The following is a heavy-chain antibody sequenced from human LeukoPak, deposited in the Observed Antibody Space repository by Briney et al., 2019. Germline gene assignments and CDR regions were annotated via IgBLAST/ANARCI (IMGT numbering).Heavy chain of an antibody. CDR3: ARDYYGSGSSVFDP. Sequence: PSETLSLTCTVSGGSISSGSYYWSWIRQPAGKGLEWIGRIYTSGSTNYNPSLKSRVTISVDTSKNQFSLKLSSVTVADTAVYYCARDYYGSGSSVFDPWGQGTLVTVSS. CDR2: IYTSGST. CDR1: GGSISSGSYY. J-gene: IGHJ5*02. V-gene: IGHV4-61*02. D-gene: IGHD3-10*01.